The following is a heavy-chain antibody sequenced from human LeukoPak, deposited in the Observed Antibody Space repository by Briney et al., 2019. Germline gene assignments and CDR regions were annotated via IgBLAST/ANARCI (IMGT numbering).Heavy chain of an antibody. D-gene: IGHD1-26*01. CDR1: GFTFSDYW. J-gene: IGHJ4*02. V-gene: IGHV3-74*01. CDR2: INTDGSIT. Sequence: GGSLRLSCAASGFTFSDYWIHWVRQAPGKGLVWVSRINTDGSITNYADSVKGRFSISRDNAKNTLYLQMSSLRAEDTAVYYCARDKIVGPTTLDYWGQGTLVTVSS. CDR3: ARDKIVGPTTLDY.